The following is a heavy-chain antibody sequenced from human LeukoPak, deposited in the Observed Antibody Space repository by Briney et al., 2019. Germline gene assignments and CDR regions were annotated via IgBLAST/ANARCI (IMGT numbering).Heavy chain of an antibody. CDR1: GGSFSGHY. V-gene: IGHV4-59*11. CDR3: ARGMTTVGGFDP. D-gene: IGHD4-11*01. J-gene: IGHJ5*02. CDR2: IYYSGST. Sequence: PSETLSLTCAVYGGSFSGHYWGWIRQPPGKGLEWIGYIYYSGSTNYNPSLKSRVTISVDASKNQFSLKLSSVTAADTAVYYCARGMTTVGGFDPWGQGTLVTVSS.